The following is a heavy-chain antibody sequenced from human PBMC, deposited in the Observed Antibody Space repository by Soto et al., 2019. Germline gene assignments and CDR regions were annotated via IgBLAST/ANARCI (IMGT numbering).Heavy chain of an antibody. CDR2: IYYSGST. V-gene: IGHV4-59*08. D-gene: IGHD4-17*01. CDR3: TRHASGGDYRFDY. Sequence: SETLSLTCTVSGDSISSYYWSWIRQPPGKGLEWIGYIYYSGSTKYNPSLKSRVTISVDTSKNQFSLNLSSVTAADTAVYYCTRHASGGDYRFDYWGPGTLVTVSS. J-gene: IGHJ4*02. CDR1: GDSISSYY.